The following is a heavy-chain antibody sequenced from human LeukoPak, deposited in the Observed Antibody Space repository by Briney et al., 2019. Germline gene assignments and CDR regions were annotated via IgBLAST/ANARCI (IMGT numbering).Heavy chain of an antibody. CDR2: IYYSGST. J-gene: IGHJ3*02. D-gene: IGHD3-16*01. CDR3: ARGLPHDAFDI. Sequence: SETLSLTCTVSGGSISSSSYYWGWIRQPPGKGLEWIGSIYYSGSTYYNPSLKSRVTISVDTSKNQFSLKLSSVTAADTAVYYCARGLPHDAFDIWGQETMVTVSS. CDR1: GGSISSSSYY. V-gene: IGHV4-39*07.